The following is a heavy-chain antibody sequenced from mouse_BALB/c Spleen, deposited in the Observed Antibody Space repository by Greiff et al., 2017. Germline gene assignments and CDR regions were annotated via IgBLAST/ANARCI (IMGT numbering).Heavy chain of an antibody. CDR1: GYTFTSYW. D-gene: IGHD2-4*01. V-gene: IGHV1-69*02. CDR3: ARRCTMITTYAMDY. Sequence: QVQLQQPGAELVKPGASVKLSCKASGYTFTSYWMHWVKQRPGQGLEWIGEIDPSDSYTNYNQKFKGKATLTVDKSSSTAYMQLSSLTSEDSAVYYCARRCTMITTYAMDYWGQGTSGTVSS. CDR2: IDPSDSYT. J-gene: IGHJ4*01.